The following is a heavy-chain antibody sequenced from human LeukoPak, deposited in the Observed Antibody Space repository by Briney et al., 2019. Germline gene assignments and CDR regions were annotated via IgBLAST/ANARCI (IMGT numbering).Heavy chain of an antibody. CDR1: GFTFSSYG. Sequence: GGSLRLSCAASGFTFSSYGMHWVRQAPGKGLEWVAVIWYDGSNEYYADSVKGRFTISRDNSKNTLYLQINSLRAEDTAVYYCARDDGIYYFDYWGQGILVTVSS. V-gene: IGHV3-33*01. CDR3: ARDDGIYYFDY. J-gene: IGHJ4*02. CDR2: IWYDGSNE.